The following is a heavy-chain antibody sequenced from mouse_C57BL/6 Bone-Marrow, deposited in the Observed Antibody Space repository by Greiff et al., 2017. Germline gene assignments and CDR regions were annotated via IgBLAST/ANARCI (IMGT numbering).Heavy chain of an antibody. J-gene: IGHJ3*01. D-gene: IGHD2-2*01. CDR3: ASPYGYAWFAY. CDR1: GFTFSDYY. Sequence: EVKLMESGGGLVQPGGSLKLSCAASGFTFSDYYMYWVRQTPEKRLEWVAYISNGGGSTYYPDTVKGRFTISRDNAKNTLYLQMSRLTSEDTAMYYCASPYGYAWFAYWGQGTLVTVSA. V-gene: IGHV5-12*01. CDR2: ISNGGGST.